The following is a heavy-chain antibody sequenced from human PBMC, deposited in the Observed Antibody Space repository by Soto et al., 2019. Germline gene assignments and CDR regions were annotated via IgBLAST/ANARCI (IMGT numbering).Heavy chain of an antibody. CDR3: TTDTYYDYVWGSYRYTPEYYYYGMDV. CDR1: GFTFSNAW. V-gene: IGHV3-15*07. J-gene: IGHJ6*02. D-gene: IGHD3-16*02. Sequence: GGSLRLSCAASGFTFSNAWMNWVRQAPGKGLEWVGRIKSKTDGGTTDYAAPVKGRFTISRDDSKNTLYLQMNSLKTEDTAVYYCTTDTYYDYVWGSYRYTPEYYYYGMDVWGQGTTVTVSS. CDR2: IKSKTDGGTT.